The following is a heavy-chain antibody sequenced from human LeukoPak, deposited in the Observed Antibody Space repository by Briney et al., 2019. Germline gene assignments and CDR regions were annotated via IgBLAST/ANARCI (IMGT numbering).Heavy chain of an antibody. V-gene: IGHV3-7*01. CDR3: ATDRGYTTFDI. CDR2: MNGDETSV. D-gene: IGHD3-10*01. Sequence: QSGGSLRLSCAASGITFRTSWMTWLRQAPGKGLEWVASMNGDETSVNCAESVRGRFTISRDNSKNSFFLQMNSLRVEDTAIYYCATDRGYTTFDIWGQGTLVSVSS. CDR1: GITFRTSW. J-gene: IGHJ4*02.